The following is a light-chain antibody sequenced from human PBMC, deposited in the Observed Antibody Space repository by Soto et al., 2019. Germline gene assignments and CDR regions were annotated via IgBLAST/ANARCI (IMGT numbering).Light chain of an antibody. CDR1: QSITNY. CDR2: AIS. J-gene: IGKJ2*01. V-gene: IGKV1-39*01. CDR3: QQSYSTPYT. Sequence: DIQMTQSPSSLSASVGDRVTITCRASQSITNYLNWYQQKPGEAPKLLMYAISTLQSGVPSRFGGSGSGTEFTLTISSLQPDDFATYYCQQSYSTPYTFGQGTKVDIK.